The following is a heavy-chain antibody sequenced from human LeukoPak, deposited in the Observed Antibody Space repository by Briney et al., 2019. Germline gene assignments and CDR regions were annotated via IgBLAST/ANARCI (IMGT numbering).Heavy chain of an antibody. CDR1: GGSFSSNNYF. CDR2: IYDSGST. Sequence: SETLSLTCTVSGGSFSSNNYFWGWIRQPPGKGLEWIGSIYDSGSTYYNPSLKSRVTMSVDTSKNQFSLKLSSVTAADTAVYYCARLDGVVPAAPRGYYYYGMDVWGQGTTVTVSS. J-gene: IGHJ6*02. D-gene: IGHD2-2*01. V-gene: IGHV4-39*07. CDR3: ARLDGVVPAAPRGYYYYGMDV.